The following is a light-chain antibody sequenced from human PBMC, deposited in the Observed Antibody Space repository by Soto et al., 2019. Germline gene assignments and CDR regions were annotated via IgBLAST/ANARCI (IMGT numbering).Light chain of an antibody. Sequence: EIVMTQSPATLSVSPGERATLSCRASQSLSSNLAWYQQKPGQAPRLLMYGVSSRATGIPARFSGSGSGTEFTLTISSLQSEDFAVYYCQQYNRWPLTFGGGTKVEIK. CDR1: QSLSSN. V-gene: IGKV3-15*01. CDR3: QQYNRWPLT. J-gene: IGKJ4*01. CDR2: GVS.